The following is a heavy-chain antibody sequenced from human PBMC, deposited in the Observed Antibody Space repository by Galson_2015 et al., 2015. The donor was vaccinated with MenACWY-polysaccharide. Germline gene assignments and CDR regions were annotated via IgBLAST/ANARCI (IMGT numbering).Heavy chain of an antibody. D-gene: IGHD3-16*01. CDR2: IIPGLDKP. Sequence: SVKVSCKASGGSFSTFYFNWVRQAPGQGLEWMGRIIPGLDKPNYAQRFQGRATITADTSTGTAYLELSSLRPEDTAVYYCASLLGEAPAQTGAFDIWGQGAVVTVSS. CDR1: GGSFSTFY. CDR3: ASLLGEAPAQTGAFDI. J-gene: IGHJ3*02. V-gene: IGHV1-69*02.